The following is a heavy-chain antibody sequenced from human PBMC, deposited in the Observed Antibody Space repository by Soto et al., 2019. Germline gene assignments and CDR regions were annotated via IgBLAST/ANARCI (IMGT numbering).Heavy chain of an antibody. CDR3: ARLHGQGPYSSSSFFDY. D-gene: IGHD6-6*01. V-gene: IGHV4-39*01. CDR1: GGSISSSSYY. CDR2: IYYSGST. J-gene: IGHJ4*02. Sequence: PSETLSLTCTVSGGSISSSSYYWGWIRQPPGKGLEWIGSIYYSGSTYYNPSLKSRVTISVDTSKNQFSLKLSSVTAADTAVYYCARLHGQGPYSSSSFFDYWGQGTLVTVSS.